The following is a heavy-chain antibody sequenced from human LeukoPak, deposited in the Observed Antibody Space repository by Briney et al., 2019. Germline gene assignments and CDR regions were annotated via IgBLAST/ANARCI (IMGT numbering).Heavy chain of an antibody. J-gene: IGHJ5*02. D-gene: IGHD3-10*01. V-gene: IGHV3-30*18. CDR3: AERSYGSGSYYSCDH. CDR2: ISYDGSYK. Sequence: GRSLRLSCAGAEFTFSNYGMHWVRQAPGKGLEWVAVISYDGSYKYYADSVKGRFTISRDNSKNTLYLQMNSLRAEDTAVYYCAERSYGSGSYYSCDHWGQGTLVTVSS. CDR1: EFTFSNYG.